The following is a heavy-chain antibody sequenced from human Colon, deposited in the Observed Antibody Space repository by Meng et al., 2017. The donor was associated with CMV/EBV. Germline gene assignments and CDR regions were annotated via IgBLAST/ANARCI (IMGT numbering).Heavy chain of an antibody. CDR2: IYSGSTTT. CDR3: AREGYFRGFVN. J-gene: IGHJ4*02. D-gene: IGHD1-26*01. Sequence: GGSLRLSCAASGFPVTANYMAWFRQAPGRGLEWVSIIYSGSTTTLYADSVKGRFSISTDSSNNTLYLQMSSLRDEDTAVYYCAREGYFRGFVNWGQGTLVIVSS. CDR1: GFPVTANY. V-gene: IGHV3-53*01.